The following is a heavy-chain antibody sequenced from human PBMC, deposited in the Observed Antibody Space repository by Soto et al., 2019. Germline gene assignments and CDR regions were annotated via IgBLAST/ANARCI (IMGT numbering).Heavy chain of an antibody. CDR3: ARGRERITVHRTFAQGAMEF. D-gene: IGHD3-10*01. CDR2: VNPAGSET. Sequence: GGSLRLSCATSGFSFNLYWMTWVRQAPGKGLEWVGTVNPAGSETYYDDSLKGRFTISRDNANNSLSLQMHNLRADDTAIYYCARGRERITVHRTFAQGAMEFWGRGTTVTV. V-gene: IGHV3-7*03. CDR1: GFSFNLYW. J-gene: IGHJ6*02.